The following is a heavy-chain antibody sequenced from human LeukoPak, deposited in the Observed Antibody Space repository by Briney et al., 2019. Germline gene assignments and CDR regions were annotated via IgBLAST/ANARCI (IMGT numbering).Heavy chain of an antibody. CDR3: ASGESYPY. J-gene: IGHJ4*02. CDR1: GFTFSTSG. Sequence: GGSLALSCAASGFTFSTSGMNWVRQAPGKGLQWVSYISSTSSLLFYADSVKDRFTISRDNAKNSLYLQMHSLRAEDTAIYYCASGESYPYWGQGTLVTVSS. V-gene: IGHV3-48*04. D-gene: IGHD1-26*01. CDR2: ISSTSSLL.